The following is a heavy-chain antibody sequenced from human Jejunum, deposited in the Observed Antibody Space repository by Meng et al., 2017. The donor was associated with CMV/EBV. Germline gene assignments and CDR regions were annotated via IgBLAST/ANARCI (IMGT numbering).Heavy chain of an antibody. CDR1: RGSINYNS. CDR2: VSSSGST. CDR3: ARWSGSESYPSADY. V-gene: IGHV4-59*01. Sequence: VSRGSINYNSRSWSRQSARKGLEWIGSVSSSGSTNYDPSLKSRVSISMDTSENKFSLKVTSVTAGDTAVYYCARWSGSESYPSADYWGQGMLVTVSS. J-gene: IGHJ4*02. D-gene: IGHD3-10*01.